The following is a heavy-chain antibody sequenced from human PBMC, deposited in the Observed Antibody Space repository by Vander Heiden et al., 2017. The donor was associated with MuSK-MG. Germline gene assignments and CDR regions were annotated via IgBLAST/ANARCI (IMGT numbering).Heavy chain of an antibody. V-gene: IGHV4-59*08. CDR3: ASGYSSGWYGY. CDR2: IYYSGST. D-gene: IGHD6-19*01. Sequence: QVQLQESGPGLVKPSETLSLTCTASGGSISSYYWSWIRQPPGKGLEWIGYIYYSGSTNYNPSLKSRVTISVDTSKNQFSLKLSSVTAADTAVYYCASGYSSGWYGYWGQGTLVTVSS. J-gene: IGHJ4*02. CDR1: GGSISSYY.